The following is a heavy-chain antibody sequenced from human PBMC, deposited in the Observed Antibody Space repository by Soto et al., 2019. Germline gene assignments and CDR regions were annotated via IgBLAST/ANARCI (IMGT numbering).Heavy chain of an antibody. CDR3: AHLDSGAYDRLQSFDY. CDR2: IYWNDYS. CDR1: GFSLSTSGVA. Sequence: QSTLQESGPTLVKPTQTLTLTCIFSGFSLSTSGVAVGWIRQPPGKALEWLALIYWNDYSHYNPSLKSRLTITKDTSKNQVVLTLTNMDPVDTATYYCAHLDSGAYDRLQSFDYWGQGTLVTVSS. J-gene: IGHJ4*02. V-gene: IGHV2-5*01. D-gene: IGHD4-17*01.